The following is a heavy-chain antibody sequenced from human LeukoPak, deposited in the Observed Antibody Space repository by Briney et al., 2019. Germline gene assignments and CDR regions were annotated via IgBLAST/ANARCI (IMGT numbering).Heavy chain of an antibody. Sequence: ASVKVSCKVSGYTLTELSMHWVRQAPGEGLEWMGGFDPEDGETIYAQKFQGRVTMTEDTSTDTAYMELSSLRSEDTAVYYCATLWYSSGWYTNWGQGTLVTVSS. CDR2: FDPEDGET. CDR3: ATLWYSSGWYTN. CDR1: GYTLTELS. V-gene: IGHV1-24*01. J-gene: IGHJ4*02. D-gene: IGHD6-19*01.